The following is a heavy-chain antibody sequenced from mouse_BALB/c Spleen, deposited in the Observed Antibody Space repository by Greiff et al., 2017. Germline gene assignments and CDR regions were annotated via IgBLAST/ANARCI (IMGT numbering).Heavy chain of an antibody. D-gene: IGHD2-4*01. Sequence: VQLKESGAELVKPGASVKLSCTASGFNIKDTYMHWVKQRPEQGLEWIGRIDPANGNTKYDPKFQGKATITADTSSNTAYLQLSSLTSEDTAVYYCAASTMITVAYWGQGTLVTVSA. CDR3: AASTMITVAY. V-gene: IGHV14-3*02. CDR1: GFNIKDTY. CDR2: IDPANGNT. J-gene: IGHJ3*01.